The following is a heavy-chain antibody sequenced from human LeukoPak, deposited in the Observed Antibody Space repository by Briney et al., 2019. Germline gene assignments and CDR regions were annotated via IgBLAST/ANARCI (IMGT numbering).Heavy chain of an antibody. D-gene: IGHD6-13*01. CDR1: GGSFRGYY. CDR3: ARVWVGYVAAPGY. V-gene: IGHV4-34*01. J-gene: IGHJ4*02. Sequence: PSETLSLTCAVYGGSFRGYYWSFIRQPPGNGLSFIGEINHSGSTNYNPSLKSRVTISVDTSKNQFSLKLSSVTAADTAVYYCARVWVGYVAAPGYWGQGTLVTVSS. CDR2: INHSGST.